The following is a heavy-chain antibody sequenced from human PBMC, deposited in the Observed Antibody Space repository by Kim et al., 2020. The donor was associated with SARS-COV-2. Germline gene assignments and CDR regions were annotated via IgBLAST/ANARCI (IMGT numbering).Heavy chain of an antibody. V-gene: IGHV4-39*01. J-gene: IGHJ4*02. CDR2: IYYSGST. D-gene: IGHD2-21*02. CDR1: GGSISSSSYY. Sequence: SETLSLTCTVSGGSISSSSYYWGWIRQPPGKGLEWIGSIYYSGSTYYNQSLKSRVTISVDTSKNQFSLKLSSVTAADTAVYYCARGYTVVTPDYFDYWGQGTLVTVSS. CDR3: ARGYTVVTPDYFDY.